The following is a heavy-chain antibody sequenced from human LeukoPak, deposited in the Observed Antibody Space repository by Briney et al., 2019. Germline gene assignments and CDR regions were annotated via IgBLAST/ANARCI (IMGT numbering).Heavy chain of an antibody. CDR2: ISWNSGSI. J-gene: IGHJ4*02. CDR1: GFTFDDYA. V-gene: IGHV3-9*01. CDR3: ASSYYDSSGYQI. Sequence: GRSLRLSCAASGFTFDDYAMHWVRQAPGKGLEWVSGISWNSGSIRYADSVKGRFTISRDNAKNSLYLQMNSLRAEDTALYYCASSYYDSSGYQIWGQGTLVTVSS. D-gene: IGHD3-22*01.